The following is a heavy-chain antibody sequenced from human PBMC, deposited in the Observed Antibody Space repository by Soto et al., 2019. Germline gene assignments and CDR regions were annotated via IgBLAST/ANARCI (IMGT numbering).Heavy chain of an antibody. CDR2: ISGSGDRT. D-gene: IGHD2-15*01. V-gene: IGHV3-23*01. J-gene: IGHJ4*02. Sequence: EVQLLESGGGLVQPGGSLRLSCAASGITISNYPMSWVRQAPGKGLDWVSGISGSGDRTYDADSAKGRFTISKDISKNSLSLQWDSLGVDDTAVYCCVKDDGGSPSTPPLWGQGTLVTVSS. CDR3: VKDDGGSPSTPPL. CDR1: GITISNYP.